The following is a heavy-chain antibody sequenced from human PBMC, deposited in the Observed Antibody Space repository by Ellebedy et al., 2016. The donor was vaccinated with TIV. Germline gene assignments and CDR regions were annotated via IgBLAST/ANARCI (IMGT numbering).Heavy chain of an antibody. J-gene: IGHJ4*02. V-gene: IGHV1-46*01. CDR1: GYTFPSYY. CDR3: AIRYSSGWSLDY. Sequence: ASVKVSXXASGYTFPSYYMHWVRQAPGQGLEWMGIINPSGGRTSYAQKFQGRVTMTRDTSTSTVYMELRRLRPEDTAVYYCAIRYSSGWSLDYWGQGTLVTVSS. CDR2: INPSGGRT. D-gene: IGHD6-19*01.